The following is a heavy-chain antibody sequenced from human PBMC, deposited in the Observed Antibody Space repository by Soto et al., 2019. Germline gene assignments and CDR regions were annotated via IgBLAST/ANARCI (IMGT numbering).Heavy chain of an antibody. J-gene: IGHJ4*02. D-gene: IGHD1-26*01. CDR3: VKDNNWDVPG. V-gene: IGHV3-23*01. CDR2: LSEKSDSR. Sequence: PGGSLRLSCEASGFRFDTNGMTWVRQAPGKGLEWVAILSEKSDSRYYAESVKGRFTVSRDNSKSTLYLEMNRLRVEDTAMYYCVKDNNWDVPGWGQGTLVTVSS. CDR1: GFRFDTNG.